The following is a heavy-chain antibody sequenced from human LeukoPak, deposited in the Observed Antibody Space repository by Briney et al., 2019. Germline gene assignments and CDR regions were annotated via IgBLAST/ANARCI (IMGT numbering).Heavy chain of an antibody. CDR1: GGSFSGYY. CDR2: INHSGST. D-gene: IGHD6-13*01. J-gene: IGHJ4*02. V-gene: IGHV4-34*01. CDR3: ARAGIAAARDY. Sequence: PSETLSLTCAVYGGSFSGYYWSWIRQPPGKGLEWIGEINHSGSTNYDPSLKSRVTISVDTSKNQFSLKLSSVTAADTAVYYCARAGIAAARDYWGQGTLVTVSS.